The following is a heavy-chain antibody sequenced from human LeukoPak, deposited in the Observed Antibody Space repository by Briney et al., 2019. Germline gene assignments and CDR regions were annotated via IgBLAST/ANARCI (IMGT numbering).Heavy chain of an antibody. CDR2: IYYSGST. J-gene: IGHJ3*02. Sequence: PSETLSLTCTVSGGSISSSSYYWGWIRQPPGKGLAWIGSIYYSGSTYYNPSLKSRVTISVDTSKNQFSLKLSSLTAADTAVYYCAKGGYLGGTHDAFDIWGQGTMVTVSS. CDR3: AKGGYLGGTHDAFDI. V-gene: IGHV4-39*07. CDR1: GGSISSSSYY. D-gene: IGHD1-26*01.